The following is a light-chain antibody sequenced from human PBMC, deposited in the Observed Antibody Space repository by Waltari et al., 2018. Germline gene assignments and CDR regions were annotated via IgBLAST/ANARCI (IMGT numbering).Light chain of an antibody. CDR2: DDT. V-gene: IGLV2-14*03. CDR1: RSDVGACWG. Sequence: QSALTQPASVPGSDGQTIAISCSGSRSDVGACWGCVGDQQHPGKAPKVLIYDDTKRPSPVFSRFPVSKSGTTASLTISGLQADDEADYDCSSYTSSGTLLFGGGTKVTVL. CDR3: SSYTSSGTLL. J-gene: IGLJ2*01.